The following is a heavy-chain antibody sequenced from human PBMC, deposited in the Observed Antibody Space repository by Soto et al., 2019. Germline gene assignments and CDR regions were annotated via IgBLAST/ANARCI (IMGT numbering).Heavy chain of an antibody. CDR2: MNPNSGNT. Sequence: QVQLVQSGAEVKKPGASVKVSCKASGYTFTNYDINWVRQATGQGLEWMGRMNPNSGNTGYAQKFQGRVTMTRNTALTTAYMELSSLRSEDTAVYYCARRPSSGWSWYFDLWGRGTLVTVSS. J-gene: IGHJ2*01. D-gene: IGHD6-19*01. CDR1: GYTFTNYD. V-gene: IGHV1-8*01. CDR3: ARRPSSGWSWYFDL.